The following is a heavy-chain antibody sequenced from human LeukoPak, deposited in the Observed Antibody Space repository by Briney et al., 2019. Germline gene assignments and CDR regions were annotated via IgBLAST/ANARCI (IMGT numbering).Heavy chain of an antibody. CDR3: ARVRGPTVTTMYFDY. CDR1: GFTFVSHG. J-gene: IGHJ4*02. V-gene: IGHV3-48*01. D-gene: IGHD4-17*01. Sequence: PGGSLRLSCAASGFTFVSHGMIWVRQAPGKGLEWLSYISPGSTTINSADSVKDRFTTSRDKAKSSLFLQMYSLRAEDTAVYYCARVRGPTVTTMYFDYWGQGALVTVPS. CDR2: ISPGSTTI.